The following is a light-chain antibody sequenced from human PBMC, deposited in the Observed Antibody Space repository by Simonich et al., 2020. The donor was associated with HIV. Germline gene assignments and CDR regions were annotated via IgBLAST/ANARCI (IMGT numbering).Light chain of an antibody. CDR1: KVISNS. J-gene: IGKJ1*01. CDR2: AAS. V-gene: IGKV1-NL1*01. CDR3: QQSYSTPWT. Sequence: DIQMTQSPSSLSASVGDRVTITCRASKVISNSLAWNQQKPGKAPKLLLYAASTLESGVPSRFSGSGSGTDYTLTISSLQPEDFATYSCQQSYSTPWTFGQGTKVEIK.